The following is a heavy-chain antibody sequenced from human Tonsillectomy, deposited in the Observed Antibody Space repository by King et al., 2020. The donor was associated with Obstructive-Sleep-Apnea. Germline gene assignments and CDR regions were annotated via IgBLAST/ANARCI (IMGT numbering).Heavy chain of an antibody. J-gene: IGHJ4*02. V-gene: IGHV2-26*01. CDR1: GFSLSNARMG. D-gene: IGHD3-22*01. CDR3: ARIAYDSSLHSDY. CDR2: IFSSDEK. Sequence: TLKESGPVLVKPTETLTLTCTVSGFSLSNARMGVSWIRQPPGKALEWLAHIFSSDEKSYSTSLKSRLTISKDTSKSQVVLTMTNMDPVDTDTYYCARIAYDSSLHSDYWGQGTLVTVSS.